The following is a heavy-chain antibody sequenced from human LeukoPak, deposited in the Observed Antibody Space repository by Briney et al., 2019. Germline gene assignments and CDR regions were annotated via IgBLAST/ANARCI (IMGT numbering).Heavy chain of an antibody. Sequence: SQTLSLTCAVSGGSISSSGYSWSWIRQPPGKGLEWFGYIHHTGSTYYNPSLKSRVTISVDRSKNQFSLKLCSVTAADTAMYFCARTPTYCGGDCYYFDPLGQGTLVTVSS. CDR2: IHHTGST. D-gene: IGHD2-21*02. J-gene: IGHJ5*02. V-gene: IGHV4-30-2*01. CDR1: GGSISSSGYS. CDR3: ARTPTYCGGDCYYFDP.